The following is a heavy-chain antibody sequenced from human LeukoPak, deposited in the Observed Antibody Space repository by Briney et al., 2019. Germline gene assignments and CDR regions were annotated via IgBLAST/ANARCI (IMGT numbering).Heavy chain of an antibody. J-gene: IGHJ3*02. V-gene: IGHV3-7*01. CDR1: GFTFSGYW. CDR2: IKQDGSEK. D-gene: IGHD6-19*01. CDR3: ARDVAVAGFAFDI. Sequence: GGSLRLSRAASGFTFSGYWMSWVRQAPGKGLEWVANIKQDGSEKYYVDSVKGRFTISRDNAKNSLYLQMNSLRAEDTAVYYCARDVAVAGFAFDIWGQGTMVTVSS.